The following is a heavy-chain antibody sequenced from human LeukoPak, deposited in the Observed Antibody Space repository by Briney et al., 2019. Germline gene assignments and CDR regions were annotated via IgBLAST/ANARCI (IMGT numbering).Heavy chain of an antibody. CDR2: IKEEGSEK. Sequence: GGSLRLSCAASGFTFNIYWMSWVRQAPGKGLEWVANIKEEGSEKYYVVSVKGRLTISRENAKNSLYLQMNSLRAEDTAVYYCARASSWYTPSRFDPWGQGTLVTVSS. D-gene: IGHD6-13*01. CDR1: GFTFNIYW. V-gene: IGHV3-7*01. CDR3: ARASSWYTPSRFDP. J-gene: IGHJ5*02.